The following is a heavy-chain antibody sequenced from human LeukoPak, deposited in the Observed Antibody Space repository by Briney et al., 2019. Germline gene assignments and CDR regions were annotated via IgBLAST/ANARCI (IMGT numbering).Heavy chain of an antibody. CDR1: GGSIISSAYY. J-gene: IGHJ4*02. V-gene: IGHV4-30-4*08. D-gene: IGHD6-19*01. CDR2: IYYSGST. CDR3: VRTEVSSGSEDY. Sequence: SETLSLTCTVSGGSIISSAYYWGWIRQPPGKGLEWIGYIYYSGSTYYNPPLKSRVTISLDTSKNQFSLKLSSVTAADTAVYYCVRTEVSSGSEDYWGQGTLVTVSS.